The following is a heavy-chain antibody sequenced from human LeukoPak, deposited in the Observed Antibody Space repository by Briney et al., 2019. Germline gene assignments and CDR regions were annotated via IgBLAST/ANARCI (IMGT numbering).Heavy chain of an antibody. V-gene: IGHV4-59*08. D-gene: IGHD2-8*02. J-gene: IGHJ4*01. CDR1: GGSINNFY. Sequence: SETLSLTCTVSGGSINNFYWSWIRQSPGKGLEWIGYVHSSGRTDYNPSLRSRVSMSADTSKSQLSQRLTSVTAADTAVYFCARHDEECPGEYCFLLSFDYWGPGSLVTVSS. CDR2: VHSSGRT. CDR3: ARHDEECPGEYCFLLSFDY.